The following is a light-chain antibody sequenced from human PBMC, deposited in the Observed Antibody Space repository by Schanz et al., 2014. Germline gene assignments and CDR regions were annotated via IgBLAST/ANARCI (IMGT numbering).Light chain of an antibody. CDR3: SSYTSSNTRVV. CDR2: DVS. Sequence: QSALTQPASVSGSPGQSITISCTGTSSDVGGYNYVSWYQQHPGKAPKLMIYDVSNRPLGVSNRFSGSKSGNTASLTISGLQAEDEADYYCSSYTSSNTRVVFGGGTKLTVL. CDR1: SSDVGGYNY. J-gene: IGLJ2*01. V-gene: IGLV2-14*01.